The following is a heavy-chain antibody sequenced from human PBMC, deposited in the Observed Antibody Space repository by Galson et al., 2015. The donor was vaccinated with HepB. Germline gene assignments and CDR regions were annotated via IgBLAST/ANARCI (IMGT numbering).Heavy chain of an antibody. Sequence: SLRLSCAASGFTFSSYAMSWVRQAPGRGLEWVSAISGSGGSPYYADPVKGRFTISRDNSKNTLYLQMNSLRAEDTAVYYCAKPLKERITMVRGVIIPDGMDVWGQGTTVTVSS. V-gene: IGHV3-23*01. CDR1: GFTFSSYA. CDR3: AKPLKERITMVRGVIIPDGMDV. CDR2: ISGSGGSP. D-gene: IGHD3-10*01. J-gene: IGHJ6*02.